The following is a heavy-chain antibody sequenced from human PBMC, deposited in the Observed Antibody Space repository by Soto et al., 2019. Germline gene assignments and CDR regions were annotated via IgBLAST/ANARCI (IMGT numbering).Heavy chain of an antibody. CDR3: ARDLSYYGSGTYYRFFDP. Sequence: SETLSLTCTVSGGSISSYYWSWIRQPPGKGLKWIGYIYYTGSTNYNPSLKSRVTISVDTSKNQFSLKLSSVTAADTAVYFCARDLSYYGSGTYYRFFDPWGQGTLVTVS. D-gene: IGHD3-10*01. V-gene: IGHV4-59*01. CDR2: IYYTGST. CDR1: GGSISSYY. J-gene: IGHJ5*02.